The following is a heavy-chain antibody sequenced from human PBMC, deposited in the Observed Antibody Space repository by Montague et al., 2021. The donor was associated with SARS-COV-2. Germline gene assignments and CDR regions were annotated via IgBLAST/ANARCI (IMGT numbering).Heavy chain of an antibody. D-gene: IGHD1-26*01. J-gene: IGHJ5*02. CDR2: IYYSGTT. Sequence: SETLSLTCTVSGGSISSSDSYWGWIRQPPGKGLEWIGNIYYSGTTYYNPSLKSRITMAVDTSKNQFSLNLISVTAADTAVYFCVRMGADHRLNNWFDPWGQGALVTVSS. CDR1: GGSISSSDSY. V-gene: IGHV4-39*01. CDR3: VRMGADHRLNNWFDP.